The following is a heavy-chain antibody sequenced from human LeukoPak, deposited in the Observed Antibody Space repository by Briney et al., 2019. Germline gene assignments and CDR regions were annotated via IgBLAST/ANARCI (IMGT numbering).Heavy chain of an antibody. CDR2: INHSGST. D-gene: IGHD5-12*01. CDR3: ASPRGYSGYDFDY. Sequence: PSETLSLTCAVYGGSFSGYYWSWIRQPPGKGLEWIGEINHSGSTNYKPSLKSRVTISVDTSKNQFSLKLSSVTAADTAVYYCASPRGYSGYDFDYWGQGTLVTVSS. V-gene: IGHV4-34*01. J-gene: IGHJ4*02. CDR1: GGSFSGYY.